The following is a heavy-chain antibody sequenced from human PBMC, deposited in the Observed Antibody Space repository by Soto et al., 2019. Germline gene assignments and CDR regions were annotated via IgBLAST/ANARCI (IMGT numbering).Heavy chain of an antibody. V-gene: IGHV4-59*01. CDR2: IYYSGDT. Sequence: PSETLSLTCTVSCGSISSYYWSWIRQPPGKGLEWIGYIYYSGDTNYNPSLKSRVTISVDTSKNQFSLSLSPLTAADTAVYYCARDTRYGVLDYWGQGTLVTVSS. CDR1: CGSISSYY. D-gene: IGHD4-17*01. J-gene: IGHJ4*02. CDR3: ARDTRYGVLDY.